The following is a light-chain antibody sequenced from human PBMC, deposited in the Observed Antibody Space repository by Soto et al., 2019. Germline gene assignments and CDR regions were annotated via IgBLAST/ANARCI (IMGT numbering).Light chain of an antibody. V-gene: IGLV1-44*01. Sequence: QSVLTQPPSASGTPGQRVTISCSGSSSNIGGNTVNWYQQLPRSAPKLLIYSNNRRPSGVPDRFSGSKSGTSASLAISGLQSDDEADYYCAAWDTSRNGIVVFGGGTKLTVL. CDR3: AAWDTSRNGIVV. CDR2: SNN. J-gene: IGLJ2*01. CDR1: SSNIGGNT.